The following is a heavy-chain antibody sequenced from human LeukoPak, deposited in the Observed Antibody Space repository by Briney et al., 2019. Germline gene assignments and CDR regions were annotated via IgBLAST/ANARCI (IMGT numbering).Heavy chain of an antibody. J-gene: IGHJ4*02. V-gene: IGHV4-4*07. D-gene: IGHD3-22*01. Sequence: ASETLSLTCTVSGGSISSYYWSWIRQPAGKGLEWIGRIYTSGSTNYNPSLKSRVTMSVDTSKNQFSLKLSSVTAADTAVYYCARGDYDSSGNYFDYWGQGTLVTVSS. CDR3: ARGDYDSSGNYFDY. CDR1: GGSISSYY. CDR2: IYTSGST.